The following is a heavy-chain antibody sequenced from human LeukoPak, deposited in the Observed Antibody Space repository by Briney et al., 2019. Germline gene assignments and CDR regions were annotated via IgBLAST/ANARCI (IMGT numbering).Heavy chain of an antibody. CDR1: GYTFTSNY. V-gene: IGHV1-46*01. CDR3: ARDHAVYDFWTNLDAFDI. Sequence: ASVKVSCKASGYTFTSNYIHWVRQAPGQGLEWMGMIYPRDGSTSYAQKFQGRVTVTTDTSTSTAYMELRSLRSDDTAVYYCARDHAVYDFWTNLDAFDIWGQGTMVTVSS. CDR2: IYPRDGST. J-gene: IGHJ3*02. D-gene: IGHD3-3*01.